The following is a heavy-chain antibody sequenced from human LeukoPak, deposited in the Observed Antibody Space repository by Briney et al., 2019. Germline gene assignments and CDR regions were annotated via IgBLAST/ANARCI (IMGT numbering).Heavy chain of an antibody. Sequence: SGTLSLTCTVSSGSISSGGHYWTWIRQPPGKGLEWIGYMYHSGSPYYNPSLKSRVTISVDTSKNQFSLKLSSVTAADTAVYYCARDRRWSTPNFDYWGQGTLVSVSS. CDR3: ARDRRWSTPNFDY. J-gene: IGHJ4*02. D-gene: IGHD6-13*01. CDR2: MYHSGSP. CDR1: SGSISSGGHY. V-gene: IGHV4-30-2*05.